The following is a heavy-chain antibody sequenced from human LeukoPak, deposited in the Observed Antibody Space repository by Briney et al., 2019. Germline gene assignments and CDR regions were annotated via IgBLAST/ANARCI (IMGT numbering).Heavy chain of an antibody. CDR2: IYSGGST. CDR1: GFTVSSNY. D-gene: IGHD6-19*01. J-gene: IGHJ4*02. CDR3: AKDRLSIAVANTFDY. V-gene: IGHV3-53*05. Sequence: GGSLRLSCAASGFTVSSNYMSWVRQAPGKGLEWVSVIYSGGSTYYADSVKGRFTISRGNAKNSLYLQMNSLRAEDTALYYCAKDRLSIAVANTFDYWGQGTLVTVSS.